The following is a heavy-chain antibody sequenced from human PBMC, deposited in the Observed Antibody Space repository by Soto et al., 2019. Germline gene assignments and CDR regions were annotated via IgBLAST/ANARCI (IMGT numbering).Heavy chain of an antibody. CDR2: IYYSGST. Sequence: QVQLQESGPGLVKPSQTLSLTCTVSGGSISSGDYYWSWIRQPPGKGLEWIGYIYYSGSTYYNPYLKSRVTISVDTSKNQFSLKLSSVTAADTAVYYCARAPTWTNNWFDPGGQGTLVTVSS. D-gene: IGHD3-3*01. J-gene: IGHJ5*02. CDR1: GGSISSGDYY. CDR3: ARAPTWTNNWFDP. V-gene: IGHV4-30-4*01.